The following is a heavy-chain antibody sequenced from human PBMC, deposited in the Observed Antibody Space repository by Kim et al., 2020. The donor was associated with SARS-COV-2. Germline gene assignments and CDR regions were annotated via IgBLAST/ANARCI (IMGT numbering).Heavy chain of an antibody. J-gene: IGHJ4*02. D-gene: IGHD3-22*01. V-gene: IGHV3-7*03. Sequence: GGSLRLSCAASGFTFSSYWMSWVRQAPGKGLEWVANIKQDGSEKYYVDSVKGRFTISRDNAKNSLYLQMNSLRAEDTAVYYCARVGIRSTYYYDSSGLDFAYWGQGTLVTVSS. CDR3: ARVGIRSTYYYDSSGLDFAY. CDR1: GFTFSSYW. CDR2: IKQDGSEK.